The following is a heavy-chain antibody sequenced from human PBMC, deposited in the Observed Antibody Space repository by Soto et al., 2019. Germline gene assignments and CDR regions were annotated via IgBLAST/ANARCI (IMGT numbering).Heavy chain of an antibody. CDR1: GYSFATHW. Sequence: EVQLVQSGAEVKKPGESLKISCQGFGYSFATHWIGWVRQMPGKGLEWMGIIFPRDSDIRSSPSFRGQVTISVDKSINTAYLQWSRLKASDTAMYYCARGSTDGYNLGDYWGQGTVVTVSS. V-gene: IGHV5-51*01. CDR2: IFPRDSDI. CDR3: ARGSTDGYNLGDY. D-gene: IGHD5-12*01. J-gene: IGHJ4*02.